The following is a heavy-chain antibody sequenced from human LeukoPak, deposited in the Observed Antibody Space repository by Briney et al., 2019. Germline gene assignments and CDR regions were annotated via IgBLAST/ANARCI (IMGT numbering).Heavy chain of an antibody. D-gene: IGHD2-21*02. J-gene: IGHJ4*02. CDR3: AREPVYCGGDCYFDY. Sequence: QPGGSLRLSCAASGFTFSSYEMNWVRQAPGKGLEWVSHISSSGSTIYYADSVKGRFTISRDNAKNSLYLQMNSLRAEDTAVYYCAREPVYCGGDCYFDYWGQGTLVTVSS. V-gene: IGHV3-48*03. CDR2: ISSSGSTI. CDR1: GFTFSSYE.